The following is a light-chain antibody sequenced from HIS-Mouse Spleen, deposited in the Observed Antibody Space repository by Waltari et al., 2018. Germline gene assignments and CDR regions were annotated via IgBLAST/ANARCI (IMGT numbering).Light chain of an antibody. V-gene: IGLV2-23*01. CDR1: SSDVRSYNL. Sequence: QSALTQPASVSGSPAPSITIPCTGTSSDVRSYNLFSWYQQHPGKAPKLMIYDGSKRPSGVSNRFSGSKSGNTASLTISGLQAEDEADYYCCSYAGSSTSYVFGTGTKVTVL. CDR2: DGS. CDR3: CSYAGSSTSYV. J-gene: IGLJ1*01.